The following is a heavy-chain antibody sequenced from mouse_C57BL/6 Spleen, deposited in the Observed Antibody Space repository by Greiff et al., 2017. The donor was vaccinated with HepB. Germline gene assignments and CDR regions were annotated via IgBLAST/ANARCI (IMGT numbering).Heavy chain of an antibody. D-gene: IGHD1-1*01. CDR2: IYPGDGDT. J-gene: IGHJ2*01. V-gene: IGHV1-82*01. CDR1: GYAFSSSW. Sequence: QVQLQQSGPELVKPGASVKISCKASGYAFSSSWMNWVKQRPGKGLEWIGRIYPGDGDTNYNGKFKGKATLTAAKSSSTAYMQLSSLTSEDSAVYFCARSPYYGSSYDYWGQGTTLTVSS. CDR3: ARSPYYGSSYDY.